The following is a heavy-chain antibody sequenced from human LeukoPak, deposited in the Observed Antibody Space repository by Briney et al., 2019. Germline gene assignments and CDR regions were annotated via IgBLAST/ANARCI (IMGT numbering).Heavy chain of an antibody. CDR3: ARDRALGYCSSTSCYYYGMDV. J-gene: IGHJ6*02. V-gene: IGHV4-31*03. CDR1: GGSISSGGYY. D-gene: IGHD2-2*01. CDR2: IYYSGST. Sequence: SQTPSLTCTVSGGSISSGGYYWSWIRQHPGKGLEWIGYIYYSGSTYYNPSLKSRVTISVDTSKNQFSLKLSSVTAADTAVYYCARDRALGYCSSTSCYYYGMDVWGQGTTVTVSS.